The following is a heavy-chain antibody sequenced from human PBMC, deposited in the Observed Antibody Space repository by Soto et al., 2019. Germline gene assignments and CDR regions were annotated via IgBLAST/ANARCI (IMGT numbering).Heavy chain of an antibody. V-gene: IGHV5-10-1*01. D-gene: IGHD5-12*01. CDR2: IDPSDSYT. Sequence: GESLKISCKGSGYSFTSYWISWVRQMPGKGLEWMGRIDPSDSYTNYSPSFQGHVTISADKSISTAYLQWSSLKASDTAMYYCARLVATIRSSYYYYGMDVWGQGTTVTVPS. CDR1: GYSFTSYW. J-gene: IGHJ6*02. CDR3: ARLVATIRSSYYYYGMDV.